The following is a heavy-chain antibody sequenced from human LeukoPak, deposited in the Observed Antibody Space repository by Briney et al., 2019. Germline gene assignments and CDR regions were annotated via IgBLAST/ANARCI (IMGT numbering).Heavy chain of an antibody. V-gene: IGHV4-34*01. Sequence: SETLSLTCAVYGGSFSGYYWSWIRQPPGKGLEWIGESNHSGRTNYHPSLKSLVTISVDTSKNQFALKLSSMPGADTAVYYGARGGYYYPLSYWGQGTLVTVSS. J-gene: IGHJ4*02. CDR3: ARGGYYYPLSY. D-gene: IGHD3-22*01. CDR2: SNHSGRT. CDR1: GGSFSGYY.